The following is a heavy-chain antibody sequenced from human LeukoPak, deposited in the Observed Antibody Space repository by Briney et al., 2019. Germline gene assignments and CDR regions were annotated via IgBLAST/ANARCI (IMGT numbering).Heavy chain of an antibody. J-gene: IGHJ6*03. CDR1: GGTFSSYA. CDR3: ARGGGYDWNYYYYYMDV. Sequence: SVKVSCKASGGTFSSYAISWVRQAPGQGLEWMGGIIPIFGTANYAQKFQGRVTITADESTSTASMELSSLRSEDTAVYYCARGGGYDWNYYYYYMDVWGKGTTVTISS. CDR2: IIPIFGTA. D-gene: IGHD5-12*01. V-gene: IGHV1-69*13.